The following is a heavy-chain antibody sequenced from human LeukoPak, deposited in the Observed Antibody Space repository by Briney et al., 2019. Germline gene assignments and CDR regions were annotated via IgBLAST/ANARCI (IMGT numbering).Heavy chain of an antibody. D-gene: IGHD1-26*01. CDR1: GYTFTSYY. J-gene: IGHJ3*02. CDR2: INPSGGST. V-gene: IGHV1-46*01. Sequence: AAVKVSCKASGYTFTSYYMHWVRHAPGQGLEWMGIINPSGGSTSYAQKFQGRVTMTRDTSTSTVYMELSSLRSEDTAVYYCARGRYSGSYLQLGDAFDIWSQGTMVTVSS. CDR3: ARGRYSGSYLQLGDAFDI.